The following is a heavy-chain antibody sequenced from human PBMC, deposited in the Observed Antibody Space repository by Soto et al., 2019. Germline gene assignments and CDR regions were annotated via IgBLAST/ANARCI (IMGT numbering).Heavy chain of an antibody. CDR3: AGSAVVTAIRAIDYYYGMDV. D-gene: IGHD2-21*02. J-gene: IGHJ6*02. V-gene: IGHV1-69*13. Sequence: SVKVSCKASGGTFSSYAISWVRQAPGQGLEWMGGIIPIFGTANYAQKFQGRVTITADESTSTAYMELSSLRSEDTAVYYCAGSAVVTAIRAIDYYYGMDVWDQGTTVTVSS. CDR1: GGTFSSYA. CDR2: IIPIFGTA.